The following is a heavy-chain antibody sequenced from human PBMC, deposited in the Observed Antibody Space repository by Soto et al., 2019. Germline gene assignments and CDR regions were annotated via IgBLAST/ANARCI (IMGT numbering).Heavy chain of an antibody. D-gene: IGHD4-17*01. CDR2: IYYSGST. Sequence: QVQLQESGPGLVKPSQTLSLTCTVSGGSISSGGYYWSWIRQHPGKGLEWIGYIYYSGSTYYNPPLKSRVTISVDTSKNQFSLKLSSVTAADTAVYYCASGDYVHYYYGMDVWGQGTTVTVSS. J-gene: IGHJ6*02. V-gene: IGHV4-31*03. CDR1: GGSISSGGYY. CDR3: ASGDYVHYYYGMDV.